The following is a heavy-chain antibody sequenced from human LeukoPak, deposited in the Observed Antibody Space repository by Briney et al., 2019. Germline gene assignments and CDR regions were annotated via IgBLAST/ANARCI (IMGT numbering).Heavy chain of an antibody. CDR2: ISTSSSYI. V-gene: IGHV3-21*01. Sequence: PGGSLRLSCAASGFTFSSYSMNWVRQAPGKGLEWVSSISTSSSYIYYADSVKGRFTISRDNAKNSLYLQMNSLRAEDTAVYYCTRWAPSTTVELYYYYYMDVWGKGTTVTVSS. CDR3: TRWAPSTTVELYYYYYMDV. CDR1: GFTFSSYS. J-gene: IGHJ6*03. D-gene: IGHD4-11*01.